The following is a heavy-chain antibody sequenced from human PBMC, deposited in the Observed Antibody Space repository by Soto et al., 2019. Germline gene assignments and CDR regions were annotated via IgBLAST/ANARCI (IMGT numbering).Heavy chain of an antibody. CDR2: ISYDGSNK. D-gene: IGHD6-13*01. V-gene: IGHV3-30*18. CDR3: AKDLMSSSNPFAIRGDY. Sequence: GGSLRLSCAASGFTFSSYGMHWVRQAPGKGLEWVAVISYDGSNKYYADSVKGRFTISRDNSKNTLYLQMNSLRAEDTAVYYCAKDLMSSSNPFAIRGDYWGQGTLVTVSS. CDR1: GFTFSSYG. J-gene: IGHJ4*02.